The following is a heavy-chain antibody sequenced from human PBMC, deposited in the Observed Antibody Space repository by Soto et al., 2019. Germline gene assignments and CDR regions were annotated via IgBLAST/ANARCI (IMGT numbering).Heavy chain of an antibody. CDR1: GGSIRSYY. CDR2: IYYSGST. D-gene: IGHD3-10*01. J-gene: IGHJ4*02. CDR3: ARVSVRGVIIHFDY. V-gene: IGHV4-59*01. Sequence: PSETLSLTCTVSGGSIRSYYWSWIRQPPGKGLEWIGYIYYSGSTNYNPSLKSRVTISVDTSKNQFSLKLSSVTAADTAVYYCARVSVRGVIIHFDYWGQGTLVTVSS.